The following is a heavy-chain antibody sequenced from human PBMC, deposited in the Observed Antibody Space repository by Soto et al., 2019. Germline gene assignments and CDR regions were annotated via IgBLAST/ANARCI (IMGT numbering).Heavy chain of an antibody. D-gene: IGHD5-12*01. CDR3: ARDPYGGYIFDS. CDR1: GFTFRNYA. Sequence: QVQLVESGGGVFQPGTSLRLSCAASGFTFRNYAMHWVRQSPPKGLEWLAVISFDGANISYADAAKGRFTISRDNSMQTLYLQLDSLRPEDTGIYFCARDPYGGYIFDSWGQGTQVTLSS. J-gene: IGHJ4*02. CDR2: ISFDGANI. V-gene: IGHV3-30-3*01.